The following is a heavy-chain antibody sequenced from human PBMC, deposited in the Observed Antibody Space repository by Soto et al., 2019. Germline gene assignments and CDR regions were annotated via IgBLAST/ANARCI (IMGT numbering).Heavy chain of an antibody. D-gene: IGHD2-21*01. J-gene: IGHJ6*02. V-gene: IGHV1-69*08. CDR3: ARRRYCGYECYHKHYYVMDV. CDR2: DIPVLTTT. Sequence: QVQLVQSGAEVKKPGSSLRVSCRSSGDTFSSYIVNWLRLSPGRGLEWMGRDIPVLTTTDYGQHFRGRGSISADRSTNSVYMDLSSLRSDDTAVYYCARRRYCGYECYHKHYYVMDVWGQGSLVTVAS. CDR1: GDTFSSYI.